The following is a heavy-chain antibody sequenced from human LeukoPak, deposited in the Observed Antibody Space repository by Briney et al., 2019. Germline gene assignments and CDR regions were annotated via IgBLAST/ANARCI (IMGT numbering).Heavy chain of an antibody. CDR2: IYSGGST. Sequence: PGGSLRPSCAASGFTVSSNYMSWVRQAPGKGLEWVSVIYSGGSTYYADSVKGRFTISRDNSKNTLYLQMNSLRAEATAVYYCARDLVGIGFSWWGQGTLVTVSS. CDR3: ARDLVGIGFSW. V-gene: IGHV3-53*01. D-gene: IGHD1-26*01. J-gene: IGHJ4*02. CDR1: GFTVSSNY.